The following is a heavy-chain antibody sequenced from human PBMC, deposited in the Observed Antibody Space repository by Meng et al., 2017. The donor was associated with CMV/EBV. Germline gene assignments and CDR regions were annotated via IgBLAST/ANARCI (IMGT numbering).Heavy chain of an antibody. D-gene: IGHD3-3*02. V-gene: IGHV3-53*01. J-gene: IGHJ4*02. CDR1: GFTVSRNY. CDR2: IYSGGGT. Sequence: GESLKISCAASGFTVSRNYMRWVRQAPGKGLEWVSVIYSGGGTYYADSVKGRFTISRDNSKNTLYLQMNSLRAEDTAVYYCARGTFGVVTKAIDYWGQGTLVTVSS. CDR3: ARGTFGVVTKAIDY.